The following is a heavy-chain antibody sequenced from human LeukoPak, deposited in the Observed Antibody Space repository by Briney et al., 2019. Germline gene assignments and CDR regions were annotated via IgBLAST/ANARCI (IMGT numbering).Heavy chain of an antibody. Sequence: SETLSLTCTVSGGSISSYYWSWIRQPPGKGLEWIGHIYYSGSTNYNPSLKSRVTISVDTSKNQFSLKLSSVTAADTAVYYCARGVQLWLMSKRYFDYWGQGTLVTVSS. CDR1: GGSISSYY. J-gene: IGHJ4*02. CDR3: ARGVQLWLMSKRYFDY. V-gene: IGHV4-59*12. D-gene: IGHD5-18*01. CDR2: IYYSGST.